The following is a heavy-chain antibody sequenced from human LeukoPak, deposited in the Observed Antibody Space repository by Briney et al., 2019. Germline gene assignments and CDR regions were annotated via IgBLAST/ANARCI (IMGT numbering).Heavy chain of an antibody. CDR2: IHYSGST. Sequence: SATLSLTCTVSGGSISSSNYYWAWIRQPPGKGLEWIVTIHYSGSTYYNPSLKSRVTISVDTSKNQSSLDLTSVTAADTAVYYCARDAPPSGGVYWYFDLWGRGTLVPVSS. J-gene: IGHJ2*01. V-gene: IGHV4-39*07. CDR3: ARDAPPSGGVYWYFDL. D-gene: IGHD3-16*01. CDR1: GGSISSSNYY.